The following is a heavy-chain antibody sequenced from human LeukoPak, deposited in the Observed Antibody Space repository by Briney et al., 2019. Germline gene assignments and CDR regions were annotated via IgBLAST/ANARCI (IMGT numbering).Heavy chain of an antibody. V-gene: IGHV3-30*04. J-gene: IGHJ4*02. CDR2: ISYDGSNK. CDR1: GFTFSSYA. Sequence: PGRSLRLSCAASGFTFSSYAMHWVRQAPGKGREWGAVISYDGSNKYYADSVKGRFTISRDNSKNTLYLQMNSLRAEDTAVYYCARGLQYHYGSGSYPYYFDYWGQGTLVTVSS. CDR3: ARGLQYHYGSGSYPYYFDY. D-gene: IGHD3-10*01.